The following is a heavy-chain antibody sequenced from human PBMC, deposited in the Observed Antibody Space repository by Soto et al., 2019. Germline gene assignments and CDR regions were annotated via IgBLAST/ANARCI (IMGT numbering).Heavy chain of an antibody. CDR3: ARAYCSGGSCYSAAYYYYYGMDV. Sequence: PGESLKISCKGSGYSFTSYWISWVRQMPGKGLEWMGRIDPSDSYTNYSPSFQGHVTISADKSISTAYLQWSSLKASDTAMYYCARAYCSGGSCYSAAYYYYYGMDVWGQGTTVTVSS. CDR1: GYSFTSYW. D-gene: IGHD2-15*01. J-gene: IGHJ6*02. V-gene: IGHV5-10-1*01. CDR2: IDPSDSYT.